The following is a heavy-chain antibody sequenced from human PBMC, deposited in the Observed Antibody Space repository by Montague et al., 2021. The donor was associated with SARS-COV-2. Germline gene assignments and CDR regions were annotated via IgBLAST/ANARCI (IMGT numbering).Heavy chain of an antibody. J-gene: IGHJ3*02. CDR2: ISTSAYTT. D-gene: IGHD3-16*02. Sequence: SLSLSCAASGLTFSYYDMNWVRQAPGKGPEWISYISTSAYTTSYAGSVKGRFTISRGNGKNSLYLQMNSLRVEDTAVYYCTRDYRSVVGDGLDIWGQGTKVTVSS. CDR3: TRDYRSVVGDGLDI. V-gene: IGHV3-48*03. CDR1: GLTFSYYD.